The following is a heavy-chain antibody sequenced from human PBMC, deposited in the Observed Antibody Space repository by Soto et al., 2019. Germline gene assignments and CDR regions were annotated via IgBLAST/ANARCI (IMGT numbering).Heavy chain of an antibody. V-gene: IGHV3-30*18. J-gene: IGHJ1*01. CDR3: AKDGEDGAYCGGDCYSGYFQH. D-gene: IGHD2-21*02. CDR2: ISYDGSNK. Sequence: QVQLVESGGGVVQPGRSLRLSCAASGFTFSSYGMHWVRQAPGKGLEWVAVISYDGSNKYYADSVKGRFTISRDNSKNTLYLQMNSLRAEDTAVYYCAKDGEDGAYCGGDCYSGYFQHWGQGTLVTVSS. CDR1: GFTFSSYG.